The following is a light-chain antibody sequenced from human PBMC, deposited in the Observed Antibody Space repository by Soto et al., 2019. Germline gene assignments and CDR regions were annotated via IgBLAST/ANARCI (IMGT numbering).Light chain of an antibody. CDR3: HQASSFPYT. J-gene: IGKJ3*01. V-gene: IGKV1-12*01. CDR1: QDIKKW. CDR2: AAS. Sequence: DIQMTQSPSSVSASVGDTINITCRASQDIKKWLARYQQKPGKAPKVLIYAASNLESGASSRFSGSGAGTEFSLTISSLQTEDFATYFCHQASSFPYTFGPATKVDI.